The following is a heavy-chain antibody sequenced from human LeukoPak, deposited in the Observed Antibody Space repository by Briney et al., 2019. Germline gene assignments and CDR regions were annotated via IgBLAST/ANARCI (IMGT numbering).Heavy chain of an antibody. J-gene: IGHJ4*02. CDR2: INHSGST. CDR3: ARGLVRGYSYEAKYYFDY. CDR1: GGSFSGYY. D-gene: IGHD5-18*01. V-gene: IGHV4-34*01. Sequence: SETLSLTCAVYGGSFSGYYWSWIRQPPGKGLEWIGEINHSGSTNYNPSLKSRVTISVDTSKNQFSLKLSSVTAADTAVYYCARGLVRGYSYEAKYYFDYWGQGTLVTVSS.